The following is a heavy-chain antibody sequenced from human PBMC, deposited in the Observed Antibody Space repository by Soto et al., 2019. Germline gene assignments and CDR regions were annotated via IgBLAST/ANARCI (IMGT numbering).Heavy chain of an antibody. CDR1: GLTFSDAW. J-gene: IGHJ4*02. D-gene: IGHD5-18*01. Sequence: EVHLAESGGGFVKPGGSLRLSCVASGLTFSDAWMSWVRHPPGKGLEWVGRIKSKAHGGTTDYAASVKGRFIISRDDSKNTLYLQMNSLKSEDTALDYCSPEDGYNRYWGQGSLVTVSS. V-gene: IGHV3-15*05. CDR3: SPEDGYNRY. CDR2: IKSKAHGGTT.